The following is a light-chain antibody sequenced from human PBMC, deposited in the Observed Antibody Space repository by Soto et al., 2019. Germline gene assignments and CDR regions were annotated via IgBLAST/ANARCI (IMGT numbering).Light chain of an antibody. Sequence: EIVLTQSPGTLSLSPGDTATLSCRASQSVASSYLAWYQQKPGQAPRLLIYRASVRATGIPDRFSGSGSGTDFTVTISRLEPEEFALYYCQQYGSSSRTFGRGTKVEIK. V-gene: IGKV3-20*01. CDR1: QSVASSY. J-gene: IGKJ1*01. CDR3: QQYGSSSRT. CDR2: RAS.